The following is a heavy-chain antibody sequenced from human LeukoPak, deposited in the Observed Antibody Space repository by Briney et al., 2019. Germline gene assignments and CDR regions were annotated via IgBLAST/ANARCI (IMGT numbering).Heavy chain of an antibody. CDR2: IIPIFGTA. D-gene: IGHD2-2*01. J-gene: IGHJ4*02. V-gene: IGHV1-69*05. CDR1: GYTFTSYA. Sequence: SVKVSCKASGYTFTSYAMNWVRQAPGQGLEWMGGIIPIFGTANYAQKFQGRVTITTDESTSTAYMELSSLRSEDTAVYYCARSPLGYCSSTSCPPPAYWGQGTLVTVSS. CDR3: ARSPLGYCSSTSCPPPAY.